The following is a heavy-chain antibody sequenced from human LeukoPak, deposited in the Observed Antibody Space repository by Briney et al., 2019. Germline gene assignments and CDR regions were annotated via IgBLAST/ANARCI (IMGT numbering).Heavy chain of an antibody. Sequence: PGGSLRLSCAASGFTFSTFEMIWVRQAPGKGLEWVSYINSGGGPIYYTDSMRGRLTLSRDNAKNSLYLQMNSLRAEDTAVYYCARGSRRSSYGLAFDIWGQGTMVTVSS. D-gene: IGHD5-18*01. CDR2: INSGGGPI. V-gene: IGHV3-48*03. J-gene: IGHJ3*02. CDR1: GFTFSTFE. CDR3: ARGSRRSSYGLAFDI.